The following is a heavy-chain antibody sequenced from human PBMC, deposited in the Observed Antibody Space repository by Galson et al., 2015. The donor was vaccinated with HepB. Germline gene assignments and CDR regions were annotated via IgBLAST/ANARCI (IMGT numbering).Heavy chain of an antibody. Sequence: SLRLSCAASGFTFSSYAMSWVRQAPGKGLEWVSAISGSGGSTYYADSVKGRFTISRDNSKNTPYLQMNSLRAEDTAVYYCAKVLTKNYYDSSGYFDYWGQGTLVTVSS. CDR3: AKVLTKNYYDSSGYFDY. D-gene: IGHD3-22*01. J-gene: IGHJ4*02. CDR2: ISGSGGST. CDR1: GFTFSSYA. V-gene: IGHV3-23*01.